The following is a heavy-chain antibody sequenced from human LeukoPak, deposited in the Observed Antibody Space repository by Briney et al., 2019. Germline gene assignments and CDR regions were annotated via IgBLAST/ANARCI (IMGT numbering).Heavy chain of an antibody. J-gene: IGHJ4*02. CDR2: ISAYNGNT. V-gene: IGHV1-18*01. CDR1: GYTFTSYG. CDR3: ARTYCGGDCYSGEYYFDY. D-gene: IGHD2-21*02. Sequence: ASVKVSCKTSGYTFTSYGISWVRQAPGQGLEWMGWISAYNGNTNYAQKLQGRVTMTTDTSTSTAYMELSSLRSEDTAVYYCARTYCGGDCYSGEYYFDYWGQGTLVTVSS.